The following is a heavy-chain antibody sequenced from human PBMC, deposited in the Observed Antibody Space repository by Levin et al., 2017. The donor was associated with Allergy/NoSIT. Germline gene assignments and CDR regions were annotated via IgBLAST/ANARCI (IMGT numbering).Heavy chain of an antibody. V-gene: IGHV4-39*07. J-gene: IGHJ6*02. CDR3: ARDGMVHEIQYYYGIDV. Sequence: SETLSLTCTVSGGSISTSSYYWGWIRQPPGKGLEWLGNIYYSGSAYYSPSLRSRVTISVDTSKNQFSLRLTSVTAAATAVYYCARDGMVHEIQYYYGIDVWGQGIPVTVSS. CDR2: IYYSGSA. CDR1: GGSISTSSYY. D-gene: IGHD2-8*01.